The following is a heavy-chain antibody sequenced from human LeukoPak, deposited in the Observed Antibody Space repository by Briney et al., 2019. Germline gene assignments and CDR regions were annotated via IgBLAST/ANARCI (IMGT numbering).Heavy chain of an antibody. J-gene: IGHJ5*02. CDR3: ARADYYDSSNFDP. D-gene: IGHD3-22*01. V-gene: IGHV4-59*11. CDR2: IYYSGST. Sequence: SETLSLTCTVSGGSISSHYWSWIRQPPGKGLEWIGYIYYSGSTNYNPSLKSRVTISVDTSKNQFSLKLSSVTAADTAVYYCARADYYDSSNFDPWGQGTRVTVSS. CDR1: GGSISSHY.